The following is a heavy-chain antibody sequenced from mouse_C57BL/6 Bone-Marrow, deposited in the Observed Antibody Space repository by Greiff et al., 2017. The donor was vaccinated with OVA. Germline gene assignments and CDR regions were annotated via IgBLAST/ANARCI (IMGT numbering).Heavy chain of an antibody. D-gene: IGHD2-10*01. CDR2: IDPNSGGT. J-gene: IGHJ2*01. V-gene: IGHV1-72*01. CDR1: GYTFTSYW. CDR3: ARGAYYPLDD. Sequence: QVQLQQPGAELVKPGASVKLSCKASGYTFTSYWMHWVKQRPGRGLEWIGRIDPNSGGTKYNEKFKSKATLTVDKPSSTADMQLSSLTSEDAAVYDCARGAYYPLDDWGQGTTLTVSS.